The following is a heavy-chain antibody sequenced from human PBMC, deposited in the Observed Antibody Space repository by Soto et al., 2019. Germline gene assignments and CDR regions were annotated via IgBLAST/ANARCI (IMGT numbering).Heavy chain of an antibody. CDR3: ARDSRITMIVVVTYYYYYGMDV. V-gene: IGHV3-30-3*01. Sequence: GGSLRLSCAASGFTFSSYAMHWVRQAPGKGLEWVAVISYDGSNKYYADSVKGRFTISRDNSKNTLYLQMNSLRAEDTAVYYCARDSRITMIVVVTYYYYYGMDVWGQGTTVTVSS. CDR2: ISYDGSNK. J-gene: IGHJ6*02. CDR1: GFTFSSYA. D-gene: IGHD3-22*01.